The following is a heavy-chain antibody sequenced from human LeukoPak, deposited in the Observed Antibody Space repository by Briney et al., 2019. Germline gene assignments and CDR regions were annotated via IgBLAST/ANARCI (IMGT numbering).Heavy chain of an antibody. CDR1: VYTFTSYA. V-gene: IGHV1-3*01. D-gene: IGHD3-10*01. CDR2: INAGNDNT. Sequence: ASVKVSCKASVYTFTSYAMHWVRQAPGQRLEWMGWINAGNDNTKYSQKFQGRVTITRDTSASTVYMELSSLRSEDTAVYYCTRGLLWFGELSPPGYWGQGTLVTVSS. CDR3: TRGLLWFGELSPPGY. J-gene: IGHJ4*02.